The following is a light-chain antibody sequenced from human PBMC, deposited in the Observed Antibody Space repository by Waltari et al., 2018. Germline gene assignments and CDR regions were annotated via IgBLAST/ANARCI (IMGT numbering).Light chain of an antibody. Sequence: EIVLKQSPGTLSLSPGERATLSCRASQSVSSSYLAWYQQKPGQAPRLLIYGSSSMATGIPDRFSGSGSGTDFTLTISRLEPEDFAVYYCQQYCSSPLTFGGGTKVEIK. CDR1: QSVSSSY. CDR2: GSS. J-gene: IGKJ4*01. CDR3: QQYCSSPLT. V-gene: IGKV3-20*01.